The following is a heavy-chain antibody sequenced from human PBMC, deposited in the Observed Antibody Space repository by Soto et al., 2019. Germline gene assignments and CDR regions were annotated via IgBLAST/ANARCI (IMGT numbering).Heavy chain of an antibody. CDR2: MNTKTGNT. D-gene: IGHD2-2*01. CDR1: GYAFTSYD. V-gene: IGHV1-8*01. CDR3: ARSAAGSTSTYYYYYMDV. J-gene: IGHJ6*03. Sequence: QVQLVQSGAEVKKPGASVKVSCKASGYAFTSYDINWVRQATGQGPEWMGWMNTKTGNTAYGEKYQGIVTMTRNTSISTAYMELSGLRSDDTAVYYCARSAAGSTSTYYYYYMDVWGKVNPVTVSS.